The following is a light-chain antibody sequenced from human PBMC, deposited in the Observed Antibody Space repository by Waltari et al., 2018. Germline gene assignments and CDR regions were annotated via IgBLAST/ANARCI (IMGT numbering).Light chain of an antibody. Sequence: SVLTQPPSVTGAPGQRVNPPSTLLPHNIGSDYHVHWYQPVPGMAPKRLLYGNNKRPSGVPDRFSGSKSGTSASLAIAGLQPEDEADYYCQSFDIILTGGVFGGGTRLTVL. J-gene: IGLJ3*02. CDR2: GNN. V-gene: IGLV1-40*01. CDR3: QSFDIILTGGV. CDR1: PHNIGSDYH.